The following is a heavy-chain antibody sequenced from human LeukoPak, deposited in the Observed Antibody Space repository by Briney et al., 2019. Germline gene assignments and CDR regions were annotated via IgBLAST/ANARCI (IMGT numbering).Heavy chain of an antibody. CDR2: INTNTGNP. CDR3: ARHGLPFFYYYMDV. J-gene: IGHJ6*03. CDR1: GYTFTNYA. V-gene: IGHV7-4-1*02. D-gene: IGHD3/OR15-3a*01. Sequence: GASVKVSCKASGYTFTNYAMNWVRQAPGQGLEWMGWINTNTGNPTYAQGFTGRFVFSLDTSVSTAYLQISSLKAEDTAVYYCARHGLPFFYYYMDVWGKGTTVTVSS.